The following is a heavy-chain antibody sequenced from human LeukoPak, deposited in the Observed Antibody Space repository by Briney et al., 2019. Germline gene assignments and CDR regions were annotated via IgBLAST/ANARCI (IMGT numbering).Heavy chain of an antibody. CDR3: AKKGGNIAALDY. D-gene: IGHD6-13*01. Sequence: GGSLRLSCAASGFTFSSYGMHWVRQAPGKGLEGVAFIRYDGSNKYYADSVKGRFTISRDNSKNTLYLQMNSLRAEDTAVYYCAKKGGNIAALDYWGQGTLVTVSS. CDR2: IRYDGSNK. J-gene: IGHJ4*02. V-gene: IGHV3-30*02. CDR1: GFTFSSYG.